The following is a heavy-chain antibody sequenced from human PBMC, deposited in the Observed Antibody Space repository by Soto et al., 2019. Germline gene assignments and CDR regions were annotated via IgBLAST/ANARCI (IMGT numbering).Heavy chain of an antibody. Sequence: GASVKVSCKASGYTFTSYGISWVRQAPGQGLEWMGWMNPNSGNTGYAQKFQGRVTMTRNTSISTAYMELSSLRSEDTAVYYCARGHRGHYGMDVWGQGTTVTVSS. CDR2: MNPNSGNT. CDR1: GYTFTSYG. V-gene: IGHV1-8*02. CDR3: ARGHRGHYGMDV. J-gene: IGHJ6*02.